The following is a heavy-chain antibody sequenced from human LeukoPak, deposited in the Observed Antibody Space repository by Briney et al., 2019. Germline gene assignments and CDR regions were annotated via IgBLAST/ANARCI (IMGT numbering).Heavy chain of an antibody. CDR2: IYTSGST. D-gene: IGHD6-19*01. Sequence: SETLSLTCTVSGGSISSGSYYWSWIRQPAGKGLEWIGRIYTSGSTNYNPSLKSRVTISVDTSKNQFSLKLSSVTAADTAVYYCAILGDSYSSGWLLEYFQHWGQGTLVTVSS. V-gene: IGHV4-61*02. CDR3: AILGDSYSSGWLLEYFQH. J-gene: IGHJ1*01. CDR1: GGSISSGSYY.